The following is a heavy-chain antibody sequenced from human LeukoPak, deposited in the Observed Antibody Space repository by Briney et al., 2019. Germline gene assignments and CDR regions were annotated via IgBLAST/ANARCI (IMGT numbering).Heavy chain of an antibody. CDR2: ISSSSSYT. CDR1: GFTFSSYS. V-gene: IGHV3-21*04. Sequence: GGSLRLSCAASGFTFSSYSMNWVRQAPGKGLEWVSSISSSSSYTYYADSVKGQFTISRDNSKNTLYLQMSSLRAEDAAVYYCAKSGSTSWYLDYWGQGTLVTVSS. CDR3: AKSGSTSWYLDY. J-gene: IGHJ4*02. D-gene: IGHD6-13*01.